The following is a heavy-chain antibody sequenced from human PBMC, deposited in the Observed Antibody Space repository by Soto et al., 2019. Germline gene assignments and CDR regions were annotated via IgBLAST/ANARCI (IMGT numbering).Heavy chain of an antibody. Sequence: QVQLVQSGAEVKKPGSSVKVSCKASGGTFSSYAISWVRQAPGQGLEWMGGIIPIFGTANYAQKFQGRVTITADESTSTAYMELSSLRSEDTAVYYCARGAYDYYYYGMDVWGQGTTVTVSS. V-gene: IGHV1-69*12. D-gene: IGHD3-16*01. CDR3: ARGAYDYYYYGMDV. CDR2: IIPIFGTA. J-gene: IGHJ6*02. CDR1: GGTFSSYA.